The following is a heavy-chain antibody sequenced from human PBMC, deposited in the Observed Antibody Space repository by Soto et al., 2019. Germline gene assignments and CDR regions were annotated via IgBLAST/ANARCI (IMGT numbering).Heavy chain of an antibody. Sequence: GGSLRLSCVGSGFTFSTYSINWVRQAPGKGLEWVSSISSRSDIYYADSVKGRFTISRDNAKNSVSLQMNSLRAEDTAVYYCAKDVELQLWLGGYGMDVWGQGTTVTVSS. CDR2: ISSRSDI. J-gene: IGHJ6*02. D-gene: IGHD5-18*01. V-gene: IGHV3-21*01. CDR3: AKDVELQLWLGGYGMDV. CDR1: GFTFSTYS.